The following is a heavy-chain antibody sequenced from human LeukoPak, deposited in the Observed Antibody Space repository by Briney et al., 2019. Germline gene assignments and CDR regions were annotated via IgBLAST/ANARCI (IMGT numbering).Heavy chain of an antibody. CDR3: ARANWVSNADAVW. V-gene: IGHV3-23*01. Sequence: GGSLRLSCAASGFSFTNYAMSWVRQAPARGPEWVSSLRGNGETFYADSVKGRCTLSRDDSRNTVYLQLNDLRVEDTAIYYCARANWVSNADAVWWGQGTQVTVSS. J-gene: IGHJ4*02. CDR2: LRGNGET. CDR1: GFSFTNYA. D-gene: IGHD1-1*01.